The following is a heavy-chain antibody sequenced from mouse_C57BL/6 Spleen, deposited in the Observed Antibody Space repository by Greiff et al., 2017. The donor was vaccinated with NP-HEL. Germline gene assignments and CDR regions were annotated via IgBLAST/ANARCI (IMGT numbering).Heavy chain of an antibody. CDR2: IWSGGST. Sequence: VQLQQSGPGLVQPSQSLSITCTVSGFSLTSYGVHWVRQSPGKGLEWLGVIWSGGSTDYNAAFISRLSISKDNSKSQVFFKMNSLQADDTAIYYCASAYYYGSSSFAYWGQGTLVTVSA. CDR3: ASAYYYGSSSFAY. V-gene: IGHV2-2*01. CDR1: GFSLTSYG. D-gene: IGHD1-1*01. J-gene: IGHJ3*01.